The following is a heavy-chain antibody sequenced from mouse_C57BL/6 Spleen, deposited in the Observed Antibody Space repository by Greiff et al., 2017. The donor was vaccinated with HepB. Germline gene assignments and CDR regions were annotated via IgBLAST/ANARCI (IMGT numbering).Heavy chain of an antibody. J-gene: IGHJ2*01. CDR2: ISSGSSTI. D-gene: IGHD2-4*01. CDR1: GFTFSDYG. Sequence: EVKLMESGGGLVKPGGSLKLSCAASGFTFSDYGMHWVRQAPEKGLEWVAYISSGSSTIYYADTVKGRFTISRDNAKNTLFLQMTSLRSEDTAMYYCARDYYDYLDYWGQGTTLTVSS. CDR3: ARDYYDYLDY. V-gene: IGHV5-17*01.